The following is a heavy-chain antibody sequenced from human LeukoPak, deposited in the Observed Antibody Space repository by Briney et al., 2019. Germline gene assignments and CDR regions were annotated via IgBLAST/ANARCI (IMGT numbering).Heavy chain of an antibody. CDR2: INCSGGST. CDR3: ARCYDNFDVALDI. CDR1: GYSFTSYY. V-gene: IGHV1-46*01. J-gene: IGHJ3*02. Sequence: GASVKVSRKASGYSFTSYYIHWVRQAPGQGLEWLGIINCSGGSTSYAQKFQGRVTMTRDTSTRTVYMELSSLRSEDTAVYYCARCYDNFDVALDIWSQGTMVTVSS. D-gene: IGHD3-9*01.